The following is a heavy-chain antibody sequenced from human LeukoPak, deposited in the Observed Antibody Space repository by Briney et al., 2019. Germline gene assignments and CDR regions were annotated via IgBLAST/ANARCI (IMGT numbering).Heavy chain of an antibody. CDR3: AEIAAAVPDY. V-gene: IGHV3-7*01. J-gene: IGHJ4*02. Sequence: PGGSLRLSCAVSGFTFTTNWTSWGRHPPGKGMEWVANIKQDGSATYYVDSVKGRCTISRDNANNSLYLQMNSLRAAHTAVYYCAEIAAAVPDYWGQGTLVTVSS. CDR1: GFTFTTNW. D-gene: IGHD6-13*01. CDR2: IKQDGSAT.